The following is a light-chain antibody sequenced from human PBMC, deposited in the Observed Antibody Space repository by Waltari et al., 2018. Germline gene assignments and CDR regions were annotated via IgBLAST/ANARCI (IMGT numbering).Light chain of an antibody. Sequence: EIVLTQSPATLSLSPGERATLSCRASQSVGSYLAWYQQKPGQAPRLLIYAASNRATGIPARFSGSRSGTDFTLTISSLEPEDFAVYYCQHRSNWPITFGQGTRLEIK. J-gene: IGKJ5*01. CDR3: QHRSNWPIT. CDR2: AAS. CDR1: QSVGSY. V-gene: IGKV3-11*01.